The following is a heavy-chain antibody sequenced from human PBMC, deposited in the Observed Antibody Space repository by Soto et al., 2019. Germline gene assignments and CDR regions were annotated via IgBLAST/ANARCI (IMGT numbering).Heavy chain of an antibody. V-gene: IGHV3-23*01. CDR3: ALKHPRFNEIWFGELLSPPIPNYYYYYGMDV. J-gene: IGHJ6*02. Sequence: PGGSLRLSCAASGFTFSSYAMSWVRQAPGKGLEWVSAISGSGGSTYYEESVKGRFTISRNNSKNTLYLQMNSLRAEDTAVYYCALKHPRFNEIWFGELLSPPIPNYYYYYGMDVWGQGTTVTVSS. CDR1: GFTFSSYA. D-gene: IGHD3-10*01. CDR2: ISGSGGST.